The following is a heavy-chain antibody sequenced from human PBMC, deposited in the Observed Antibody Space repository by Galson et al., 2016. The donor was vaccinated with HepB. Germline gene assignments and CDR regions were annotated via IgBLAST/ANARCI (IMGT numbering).Heavy chain of an antibody. V-gene: IGHV1-2*02. CDR1: GYTFTGYY. Sequence: SVKASCKASGYTFTGYYFHWVRQAPGEGLEWMGWIDPKSGDTNYVQKFQGRVTLTRDTSINTAYMELISLRSGDTAVYYCALSLYTGWNYFDSWGQGTLVTVSS. D-gene: IGHD5-12*01. CDR2: IDPKSGDT. J-gene: IGHJ4*02. CDR3: ALSLYTGWNYFDS.